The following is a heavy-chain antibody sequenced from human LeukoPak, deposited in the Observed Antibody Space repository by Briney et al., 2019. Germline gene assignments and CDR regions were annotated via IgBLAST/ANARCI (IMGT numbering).Heavy chain of an antibody. D-gene: IGHD1-26*01. J-gene: IGHJ4*02. CDR3: TSSGSYLKGDFDY. CDR1: GFTFSNAW. CDR2: IKSKTDGGTT. Sequence: KPGGSLRLSWAASGFTFSNAWMRWVRQAPGKGLEWVGRIKSKTDGGTTDYAAPVKGRFTISRDDSKNTLYLQMNSLKTEDTAVYYCTSSGSYLKGDFDYWGQGTLVTVSS. V-gene: IGHV3-15*01.